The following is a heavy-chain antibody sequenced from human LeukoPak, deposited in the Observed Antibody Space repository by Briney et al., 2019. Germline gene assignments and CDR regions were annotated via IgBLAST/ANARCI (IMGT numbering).Heavy chain of an antibody. V-gene: IGHV3-64*01. D-gene: IGHD1-26*01. CDR2: IISHGGNT. CDR3: ARVRMGATVSNYYYYYMDV. CDR1: GFSFSSYT. J-gene: IGHJ6*03. Sequence: GGSLRLSCAASGFSFSSYTMHWVRQAPGKGLEYVSAIISHGGNTHYTNSVKGRFTISRDNSQNTLYLQMGSPRPDDMAVYHCARVRMGATVSNYYYYYMDVWGKGTTVTVSS.